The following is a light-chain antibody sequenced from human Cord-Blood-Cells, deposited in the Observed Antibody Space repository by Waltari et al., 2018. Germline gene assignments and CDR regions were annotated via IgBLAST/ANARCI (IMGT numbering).Light chain of an antibody. CDR2: RNN. CDR3: AAWDDSLSGVV. CDR1: SSNIGRNY. V-gene: IGLV1-47*01. J-gene: IGLJ2*01. Sequence: QSVLTPPPSASGTPGQRVTISCSGSSSNIGRNYVSWSQQLPGTAPKLLIYRNNQRPSGVPDRFSGSKSGTSASLAISGLRSEDEADYYCAAWDDSLSGVVFGGGTKLTVL.